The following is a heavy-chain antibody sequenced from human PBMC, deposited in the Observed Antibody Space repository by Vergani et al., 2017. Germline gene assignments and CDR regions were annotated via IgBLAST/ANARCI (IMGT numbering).Heavy chain of an antibody. Sequence: DVHLLESGGAFVQPGGSLRLSCSASGFTFSSYAMSWVRQAPGKGLEWFSAISVSVGSTYYANSVKGRFTISRDNSKNKLYLQMNSLRAEDTAVYYCAKDTSGYCISTSCYAPGGWFDPWGQGTLVTVSS. CDR2: ISVSVGST. V-gene: IGHV3-23*01. CDR1: GFTFSSYA. D-gene: IGHD2-2*01. J-gene: IGHJ5*02. CDR3: AKDTSGYCISTSCYAPGGWFDP.